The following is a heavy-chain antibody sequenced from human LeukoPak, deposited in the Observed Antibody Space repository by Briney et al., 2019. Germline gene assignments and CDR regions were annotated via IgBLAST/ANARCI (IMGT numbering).Heavy chain of an antibody. Sequence: GASVKVSCKASGYTFTGYYMHWVRQAPGQGLEWMGGIIPIFGTANYAQKFQGRVTITVDKSTSTAYMELSSLRSEDTAVYYCAREDCSGGSCLNFDYWGQGTLVTVSS. D-gene: IGHD2-15*01. CDR1: GYTFTGYY. CDR2: IIPIFGTA. J-gene: IGHJ4*02. CDR3: AREDCSGGSCLNFDY. V-gene: IGHV1-69*06.